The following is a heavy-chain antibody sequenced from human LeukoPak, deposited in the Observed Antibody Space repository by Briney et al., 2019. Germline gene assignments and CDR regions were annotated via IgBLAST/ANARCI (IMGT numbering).Heavy chain of an antibody. CDR1: GGSVSGYY. Sequence: SETLSLTCTVSGGSVSGYYWSWIRQPPGKGLEWIGYIYYSGSTNYNPSLKSRLTISIDTSENQFSLKLSSVTAADTAVYYCAREYSSSSGRRAFDIWGQGTMVTVSS. CDR3: AREYSSSSGRRAFDI. J-gene: IGHJ3*02. CDR2: IYYSGST. V-gene: IGHV4-59*08. D-gene: IGHD6-6*01.